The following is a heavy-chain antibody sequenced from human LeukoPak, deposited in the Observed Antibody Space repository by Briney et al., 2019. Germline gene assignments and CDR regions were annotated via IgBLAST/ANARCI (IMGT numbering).Heavy chain of an antibody. CDR1: GFTFSNYA. Sequence: GGSLRLSCAASGFTFSNYAINWVRQAPGKGLEWVSAISGSGGITYYADSVKGRFTISRDNYKNTLYLQMNSLRVEDTAVYYCAAQYSSSSNWFDPWGQGTLVTVSS. CDR2: ISGSGGIT. CDR3: AAQYSSSSNWFDP. V-gene: IGHV3-23*01. D-gene: IGHD6-6*01. J-gene: IGHJ5*02.